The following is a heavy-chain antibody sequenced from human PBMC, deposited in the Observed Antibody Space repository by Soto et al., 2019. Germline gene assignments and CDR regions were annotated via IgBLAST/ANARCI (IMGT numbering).Heavy chain of an antibody. D-gene: IGHD3-16*01. CDR1: GYTFPDYG. J-gene: IGHJ6*02. Sequence: ASGKGSCKAAGYTFPDYGISWVRQAPGQGLEWMGWISAYNGNTNYAQKLQGRVTMTTDTSTSTAYMELRSLRSDDTAVYYCARDGGYSHGMDVWGQGTTVTVSS. V-gene: IGHV1-18*01. CDR3: ARDGGYSHGMDV. CDR2: ISAYNGNT.